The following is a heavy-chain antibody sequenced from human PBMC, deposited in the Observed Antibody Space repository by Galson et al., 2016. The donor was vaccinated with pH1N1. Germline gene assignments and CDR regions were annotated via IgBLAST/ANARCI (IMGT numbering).Heavy chain of an antibody. CDR2: VNPGGSTI. V-gene: IGHV5-51*03. CDR1: GYIFTSQW. J-gene: IGHJ3*02. CDR3: ARQYDFGDYRGNAFDI. D-gene: IGHD4-17*01. Sequence: QSGAEVKKPGESLKISCKASGYIFTSQWIAWVRQVPGKGLEWVGVVNPGGSTIRYSPSFQGPGTISSDKSISTAYLQWISLRASDTAMYYCARQYDFGDYRGNAFDIWGQGTVVIVSS.